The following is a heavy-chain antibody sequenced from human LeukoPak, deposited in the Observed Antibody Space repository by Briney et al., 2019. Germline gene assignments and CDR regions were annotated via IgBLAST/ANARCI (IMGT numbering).Heavy chain of an antibody. CDR3: ARDPMVRGVISWYYGMDV. J-gene: IGHJ6*02. CDR2: IKQDGSEK. V-gene: IGHV3-7*01. Sequence: GGSLRLSCAASGFTFSSYWMSWVRQAPGKGLEWVANIKQDGSEKYYVDSVKGRFTISRDNAKNSLYLQMNSLRAEDTAVYYCARDPMVRGVISWYYGMDVWGQGTTVTVSS. D-gene: IGHD3-10*01. CDR1: GFTFSSYW.